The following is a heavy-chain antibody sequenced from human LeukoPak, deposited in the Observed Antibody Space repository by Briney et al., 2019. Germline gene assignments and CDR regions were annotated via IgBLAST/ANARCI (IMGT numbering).Heavy chain of an antibody. J-gene: IGHJ4*02. CDR1: GFTFSSYA. CDR3: AKRGRYYFDQ. V-gene: IGHV3-23*01. Sequence: HPGGSLRLSCAASGFTFSSYAMSWVRQAPGEGLEWVSTITASGGTYYADSLKGRFTISRDTSKNTLYLQINSLRAEDTAVYYCAKRGRYYFDQWGQGTLVTVSS. CDR2: ITASGGT.